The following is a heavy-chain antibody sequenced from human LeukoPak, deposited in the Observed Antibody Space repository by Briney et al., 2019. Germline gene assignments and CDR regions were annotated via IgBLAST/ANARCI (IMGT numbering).Heavy chain of an antibody. J-gene: IGHJ4*02. D-gene: IGHD6-6*01. CDR3: ARGEQLVFLFDY. CDR2: IIPIFGTA. V-gene: IGHV1-69*05. Sequence: ASVKVSCKASGGTFSSYAISWVRQAPGQGLEWMGGIIPIFGTANYAQKFQGRVTITTDESTSTAYMELSSLRSEDTAVYYCARGEQLVFLFDYWGQGTLVTVSS. CDR1: GGTFSSYA.